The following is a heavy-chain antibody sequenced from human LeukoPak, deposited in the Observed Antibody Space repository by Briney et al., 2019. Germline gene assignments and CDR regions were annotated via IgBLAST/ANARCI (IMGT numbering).Heavy chain of an antibody. CDR1: GFTFSSYA. D-gene: IGHD3-10*01. J-gene: IGHJ4*02. V-gene: IGHV3-23*01. CDR2: ISGSGGST. CDR3: AKGLRITMVRGVIMNSDY. Sequence: GGSLRLSCAASGFTFSSYAMSWVRQAPGKGLEWVSAISGSGGSTYYADSVKGRFTIARDNSKNTLYLQMHSLRAGDNAVYYCAKGLRITMVRGVIMNSDYWGQGTLVTVSS.